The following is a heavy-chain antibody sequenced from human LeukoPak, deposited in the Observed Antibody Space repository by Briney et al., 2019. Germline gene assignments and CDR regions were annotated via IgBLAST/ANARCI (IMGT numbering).Heavy chain of an antibody. CDR1: GGSFSGYY. J-gene: IGHJ5*02. Sequence: SETLSLTCAVYGGSFSGYYWSWIRQPPGKGLEWIGEINHSGSTNYNPSLKSRVTISVDTSKHQFSLKLSSVTAADTAVYYCARRKRYYDFWSGYSFDPWGQGTLVTVSS. CDR2: INHSGST. CDR3: ARRKRYYDFWSGYSFDP. D-gene: IGHD3-3*01. V-gene: IGHV4-34*01.